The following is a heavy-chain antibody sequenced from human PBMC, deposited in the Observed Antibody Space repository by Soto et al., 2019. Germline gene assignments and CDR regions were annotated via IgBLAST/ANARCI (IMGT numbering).Heavy chain of an antibody. V-gene: IGHV6-1*01. Sequence: SQTLSLTCAISGDSVSSNRAAWNWIRQSPSRGLEWLGRTYYRSKWYNDYAVSVKSRITINPDTSKNQFSLQLNSVTPEDTAVYYCAREPSPSYNWNYNWFDPWGQGTLVTVSS. CDR3: AREPSPSYNWNYNWFDP. D-gene: IGHD1-7*01. J-gene: IGHJ5*02. CDR2: TYYRSKWYN. CDR1: GDSVSSNRAA.